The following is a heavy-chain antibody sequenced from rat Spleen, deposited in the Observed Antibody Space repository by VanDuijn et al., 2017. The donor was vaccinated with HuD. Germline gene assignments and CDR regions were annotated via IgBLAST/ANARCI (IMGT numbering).Heavy chain of an antibody. CDR3: ARLVLWIGLFDY. J-gene: IGHJ2*01. CDR1: GFTFSNYD. D-gene: IGHD1-7*01. Sequence: EVQLVESGGGLVQPGRSMKLSCAASGFTFSNYDMAWVRQAPKKGLEWVATISYDGSSTNYRDSVKGRFTISRDNAKSTLYLQMDSLRSEDTATYYCARLVLWIGLFDYWGQGVMVTVSS. V-gene: IGHV5-7*01. CDR2: ISYDGSST.